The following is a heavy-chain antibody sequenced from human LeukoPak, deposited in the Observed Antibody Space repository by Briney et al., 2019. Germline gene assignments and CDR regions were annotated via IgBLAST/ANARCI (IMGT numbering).Heavy chain of an antibody. D-gene: IGHD1-26*01. CDR2: IYYSGST. CDR1: GGSISSSSDY. Sequence: SETLSLTCTVSGGSISSSSDYWGWIRQTPGKGLEWIGSIYYSGSTYYNPSLKSRVTVSVDTSKNQFSLKLSSVTAAHTAVYYCASLVRPRWFDPWGQGILVTVSS. V-gene: IGHV4-39*01. J-gene: IGHJ5*02. CDR3: ASLVRPRWFDP.